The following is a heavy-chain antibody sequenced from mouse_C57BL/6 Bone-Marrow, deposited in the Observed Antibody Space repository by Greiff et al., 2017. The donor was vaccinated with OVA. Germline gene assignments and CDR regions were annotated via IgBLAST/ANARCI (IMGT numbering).Heavy chain of an antibody. D-gene: IGHD1-1*01. Sequence: EVKLVESGGDLVKPGGSLKLSCAASGFTFSSYGMSWFRQTPDKRLEWVATLSSGGSYTSYPDSVKGRFTISRDNAKNTLYLQMSSRKSEDTAMYYCARHETTVVAKVYFDYWGQGTTLTVSS. CDR2: LSSGGSYT. J-gene: IGHJ2*01. V-gene: IGHV5-6*01. CDR1: GFTFSSYG. CDR3: ARHETTVVAKVYFDY.